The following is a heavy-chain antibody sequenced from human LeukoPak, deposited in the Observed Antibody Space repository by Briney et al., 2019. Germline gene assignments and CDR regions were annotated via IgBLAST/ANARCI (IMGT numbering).Heavy chain of an antibody. CDR1: GFTFSSYS. CDR3: ARGTQEGRIVVVVAAIYFNY. CDR2: ISSSSSTI. Sequence: PGGSLRLSCAASGFTFSSYSMNWVRQAPGKGLEWVSYISSSSSTIYYADSVKGRFTISRDNAKNSLYLQMNSLRDEDTAVYYCARGTQEGRIVVVVAAIYFNYWGQGTLVTVSS. D-gene: IGHD2-15*01. V-gene: IGHV3-48*02. J-gene: IGHJ4*02.